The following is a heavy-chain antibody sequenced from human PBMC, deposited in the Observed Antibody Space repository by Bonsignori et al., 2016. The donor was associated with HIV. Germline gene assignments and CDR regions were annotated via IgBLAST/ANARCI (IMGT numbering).Heavy chain of an antibody. CDR3: ARLGASSWTDAFDI. V-gene: IGHV4-59*01. D-gene: IGHD6-13*01. Sequence: SETLSLTCTISGGSIGGSYWSWIRQPPGKGLEWIGYIYHSGSTYYNPSLKSRVTISTDTSKNQISLMLRSVTAADTAVYYCARLGASSWTDAFDIWGQGTMVTVSS. J-gene: IGHJ3*02. CDR2: IYHSGST. CDR1: GGSIGGSY.